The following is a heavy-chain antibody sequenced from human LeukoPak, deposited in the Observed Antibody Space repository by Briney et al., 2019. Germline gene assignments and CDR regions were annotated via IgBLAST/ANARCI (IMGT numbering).Heavy chain of an antibody. D-gene: IGHD5-12*01. CDR1: GFTFSSYS. V-gene: IGHV3-21*04. CDR3: ARESRSGGYASTRDGMDV. CDR2: ISSSSSYI. Sequence: GGSLRLSCAASGFTFSSYSMNWVRQAPGKGLEWVSSISSSSSYIYYADSVKGRFTISRDNAKNPLYLQMNSLRAEDTAVYYCARESRSGGYASTRDGMDVWGQGTTVTVSS. J-gene: IGHJ6*02.